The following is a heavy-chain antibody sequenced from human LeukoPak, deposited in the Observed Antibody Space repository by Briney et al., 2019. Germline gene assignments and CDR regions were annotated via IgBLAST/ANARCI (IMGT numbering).Heavy chain of an antibody. CDR2: ISYDGGKK. J-gene: IGHJ3*01. D-gene: IGHD3-3*01. V-gene: IGHV3-30-3*01. CDR3: ARALRFFEWPEADV. CDR1: GFTFRNFA. Sequence: PGGSLRLSCAASGFTFRNFAMHWVRQAPGKGLEWVAVISYDGGKKFYADSVKGRFTISRDNSISTLNLQMNSLRTYDTAVYYCARALRFFEWPEADVWGQGTMVTVSS.